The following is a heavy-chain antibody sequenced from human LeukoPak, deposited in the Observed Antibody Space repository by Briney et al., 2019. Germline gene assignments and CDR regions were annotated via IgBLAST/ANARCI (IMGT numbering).Heavy chain of an antibody. Sequence: PGGSLRLSXAASGFTFRSYAMSWVRQAPGKGLEWVSAISGSGGSTYYADSVKGRFTISRDNSKNTLYLQMNSLRAEDTAVYYCAKETYSGSYYPDYWGQGTLVTVSS. D-gene: IGHD1-26*01. CDR2: ISGSGGST. J-gene: IGHJ4*02. CDR1: GFTFRSYA. V-gene: IGHV3-23*01. CDR3: AKETYSGSYYPDY.